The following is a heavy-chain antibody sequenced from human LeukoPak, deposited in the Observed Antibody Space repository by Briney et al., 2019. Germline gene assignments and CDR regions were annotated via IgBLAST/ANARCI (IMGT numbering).Heavy chain of an antibody. CDR2: IGWVDDK. CDR1: GFSLSTNSMC. D-gene: IGHD1-26*01. V-gene: IGHV2-70*11. J-gene: IGHJ4*02. Sequence: SGPTLVNPTQTLTLTCTFSGFSLSTNSMCVSWIRQPPGKALEWLARIGWVDDKYYSTSPKTRLTISKDTSKNQVVLTMTNMDPVDTATYYCARMITLSDGRYSSKTLDYWGQGTLVTVSS. CDR3: ARMITLSDGRYSSKTLDY.